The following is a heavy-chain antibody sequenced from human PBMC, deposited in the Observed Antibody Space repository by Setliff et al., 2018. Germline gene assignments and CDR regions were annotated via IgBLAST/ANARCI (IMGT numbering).Heavy chain of an antibody. J-gene: IGHJ4*02. CDR1: GFTLSSYW. Sequence: LRLSCAASGFTLSSYWMHWVRQVPGKGLVWVSRINSDGSSTGYADSVKGRFTISRDNSKNTLYLQMNSLRAEDTAVFYCVAVRWNYPTVWGQGTLVTVSS. CDR2: INSDGSST. D-gene: IGHD1-7*01. CDR3: VAVRWNYPTV. V-gene: IGHV3-74*01.